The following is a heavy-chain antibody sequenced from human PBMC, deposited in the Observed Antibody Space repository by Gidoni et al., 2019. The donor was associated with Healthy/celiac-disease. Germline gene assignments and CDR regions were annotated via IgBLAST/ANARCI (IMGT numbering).Heavy chain of an antibody. CDR3: ARCRSSKPGGSGGDYGWFDP. J-gene: IGHJ5*02. CDR1: GGTFSSYA. CDR2: IIPICGTA. D-gene: IGHD6-13*01. V-gene: IGHV1-69*01. Sequence: QVQLVQSGAAVKKPGSSVTVSCKASGGTFSSYALSWVRQAPGQGLEWMGGIIPICGTANYAQKFQGRVTITADESTSTAYMELSSLRSEDTAVYYCARCRSSKPGGSGGDYGWFDPWGQGTLVTVSS.